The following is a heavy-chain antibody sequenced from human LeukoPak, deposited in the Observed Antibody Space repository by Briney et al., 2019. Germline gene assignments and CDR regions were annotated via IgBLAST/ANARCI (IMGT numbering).Heavy chain of an antibody. V-gene: IGHV4-39*01. CDR1: GGSISSSSYY. D-gene: IGHD2-2*01. CDR3: ARMGKLGYCSSTRCYRLKFTFDY. CDR2: IYYSGST. J-gene: IGHJ4*02. Sequence: PSETLSLTCTVSGGSISSSSYYWGWIRQPPGKGLEWIGSIYYSGSTYYNPSLKSRVTISVDTSKNQFSLKLSSVTAADTAVYYCARMGKLGYCSSTRCYRLKFTFDYWGQGTLVTVSS.